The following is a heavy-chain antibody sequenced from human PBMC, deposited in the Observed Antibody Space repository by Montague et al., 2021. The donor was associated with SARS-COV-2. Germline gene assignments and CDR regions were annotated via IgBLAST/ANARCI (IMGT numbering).Heavy chain of an antibody. J-gene: IGHJ6*02. CDR1: SESFRGYY. Sequence: SETLSLTCAVSSESFRGYYWSWIRQPPGKGLEWIGEINHSGSTTXNPSLESRVSISVDTSNKQFSLKVTSVTAADTAVYYCARLGAITLVRGITKADFSNYGMDVWGQGTTVTVSS. CDR2: INHSGST. CDR3: ARLGAITLVRGITKADFSNYGMDV. D-gene: IGHD3-10*01. V-gene: IGHV4-34*01.